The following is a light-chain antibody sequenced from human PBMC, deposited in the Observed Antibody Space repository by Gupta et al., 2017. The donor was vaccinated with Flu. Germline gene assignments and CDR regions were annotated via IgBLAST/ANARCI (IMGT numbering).Light chain of an antibody. J-gene: IGLJ2*01. CDR1: GVRAFY. CDR3: ASRDITSSYVI. Sequence: SSELTQDPALSVALGETVRITCQGDGVRAFYASWYQQKPGQAPLLVLYGQNNRPSGIPDRFAGSGSGNTDYLTMSGVQAEDEADYYCASRDITSSYVIFGGGTKVTVL. V-gene: IGLV3-19*01. CDR2: GQN.